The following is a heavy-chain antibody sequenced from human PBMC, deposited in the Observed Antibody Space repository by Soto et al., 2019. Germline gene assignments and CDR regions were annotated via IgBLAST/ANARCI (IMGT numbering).Heavy chain of an antibody. V-gene: IGHV4-34*01. Sequence: QVQLQQWGAGLLKPSETLSLTCAVYGGSFSGYYWSWIRQPPGKGLEWIGEINHSGSTNYNPSLKSRVTISVDTSKNQFSLKLSSVTAADTAVYYCARGSLTDYSYNFDYWGQGTLVTVSS. J-gene: IGHJ4*02. CDR2: INHSGST. D-gene: IGHD3-9*01. CDR1: GGSFSGYY. CDR3: ARGSLTDYSYNFDY.